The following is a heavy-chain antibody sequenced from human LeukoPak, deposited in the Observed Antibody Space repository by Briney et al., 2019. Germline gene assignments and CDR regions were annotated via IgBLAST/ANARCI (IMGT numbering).Heavy chain of an antibody. CDR2: ISSNGGST. V-gene: IGHV3-64D*06. D-gene: IGHD3-9*01. CDR1: GFTFSSYA. CDR3: VKDYDILTGYFDY. Sequence: GGSLRLSCAASGFTFSSYAMHWVRQAPGKGLEYVSAISSNGGSTYYADSVKGRFTISRDNSKNTLYLQMSSLRAEDTAVYYCVKDYDILTGYFDYWGQGTLVTVSS. J-gene: IGHJ4*02.